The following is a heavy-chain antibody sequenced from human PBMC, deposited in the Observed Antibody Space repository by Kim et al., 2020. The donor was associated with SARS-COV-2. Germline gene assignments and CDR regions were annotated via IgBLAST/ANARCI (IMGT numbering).Heavy chain of an antibody. D-gene: IGHD5-18*01. Sequence: ANSGKGRFTISSDKSKNTFYLQMTSLTAADTALYYCAKGPSSSAPYNFDYWGQGTLVTVSS. CDR3: AKGPSSSAPYNFDY. V-gene: IGHV3-23*01. J-gene: IGHJ4*02.